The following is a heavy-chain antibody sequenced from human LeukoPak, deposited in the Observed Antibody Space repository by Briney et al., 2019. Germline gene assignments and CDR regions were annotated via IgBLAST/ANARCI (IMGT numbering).Heavy chain of an antibody. V-gene: IGHV3-73*01. J-gene: IGHJ4*02. CDR1: GFTFSGSA. CDR3: TRHYYDSSGYYSFDY. D-gene: IGHD3-22*01. Sequence: PGGSLRLSCAASGFTFSGSAMHWVRQASGKGLEWVGRIRSKANSYATAYAASVNGRFTISRDYLKITAYLQMNSLKTEDTAVYYCTRHYYDSSGYYSFDYWGQGTLVTVSS. CDR2: IRSKANSYAT.